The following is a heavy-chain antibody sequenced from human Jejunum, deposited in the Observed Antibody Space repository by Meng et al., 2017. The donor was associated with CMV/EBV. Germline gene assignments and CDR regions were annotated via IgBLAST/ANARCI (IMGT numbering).Heavy chain of an antibody. CDR3: ARNDDFTSLFNY. J-gene: IGHJ4*02. CDR1: ASPFPRAL. V-gene: IGHV1-2*02. Sequence: CQPSASPFPRALMHWVRQAPGQGLEWMGWINPNTGGTKYAQKFQGRVPMTRDTSITTAYMEVPGLKYDDTAVYYCARNDDFTSLFNYWGQGTLVTVSS. CDR2: INPNTGGT. D-gene: IGHD2-2*01.